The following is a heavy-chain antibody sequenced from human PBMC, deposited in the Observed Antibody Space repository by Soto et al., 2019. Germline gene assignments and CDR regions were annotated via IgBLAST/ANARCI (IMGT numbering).Heavy chain of an antibody. D-gene: IGHD6-13*01. Sequence: QVQLQQWGAGLLKPSETLSLTCAVYGGSFSGYYWSWIRQPPGKGLEWIGEINHSGSTNYNPSLKSRVTISVDTSKNQFSLKLSSVTAADTAVYYCARGAAAGFPRYWGQGTLVTVSS. CDR3: ARGAAAGFPRY. CDR1: GGSFSGYY. CDR2: INHSGST. V-gene: IGHV4-34*01. J-gene: IGHJ4*02.